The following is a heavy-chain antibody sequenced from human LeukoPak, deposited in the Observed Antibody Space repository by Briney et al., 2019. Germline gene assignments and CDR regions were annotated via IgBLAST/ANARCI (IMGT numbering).Heavy chain of an antibody. Sequence: GGSLRLSCAASGFTFDDYAMHWVRQAPGKGLVWVSGISWNSGRIGYADSVKGRSTISRDNAKNSLYLQMNSLRTEDMALYYCVKYISTKYYDSSGYCAGLDYWGQGTLVTVSS. CDR1: GFTFDDYA. CDR3: VKYISTKYYDSSGYCAGLDY. V-gene: IGHV3-9*03. J-gene: IGHJ4*02. D-gene: IGHD3-22*01. CDR2: ISWNSGRI.